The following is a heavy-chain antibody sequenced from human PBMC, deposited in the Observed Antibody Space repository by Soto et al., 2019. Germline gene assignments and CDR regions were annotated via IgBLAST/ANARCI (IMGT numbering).Heavy chain of an antibody. CDR2: VYYSGTT. J-gene: IGHJ4*02. D-gene: IGHD3-16*02. CDR3: SRDVVAPPNYFAS. V-gene: IGHV4-61*08. CDR1: GGSIDSGDYY. Sequence: SETLSLTCTVSGGSIDSGDYYWSWIRQPPGKGLEWIGYVYYSGTTNYNPFLKSRVTLSLDKSKNQFSLKMNSVTAADTAVYYFSRDVVAPPNYFASRGQGTLVIGSS.